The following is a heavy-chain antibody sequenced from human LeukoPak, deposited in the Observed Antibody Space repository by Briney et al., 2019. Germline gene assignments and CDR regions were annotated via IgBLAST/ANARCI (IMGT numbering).Heavy chain of an antibody. CDR3: DKDGLHRRIIEAVPGFDY. J-gene: IGHJ4*02. CDR2: IWHGESNK. CDR1: GFPFSSYG. V-gene: IGHV3-30*02. D-gene: IGHD5-24*01. Sequence: GGSLRLSCGASGFPFSSYGTHGVRHAPGKAPEWVAYIWHGESNKYYADSVKARFTIYRENSKNTLYLQMNSLSAEDTSVYYCDKDGLHRRIIEAVPGFDYCREGMLVVVSS.